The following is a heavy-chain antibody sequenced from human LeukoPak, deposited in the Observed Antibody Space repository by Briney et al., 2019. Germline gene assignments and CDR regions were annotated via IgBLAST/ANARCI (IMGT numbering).Heavy chain of an antibody. CDR2: IYYSGST. Sequence: SETLSLTCTVSGGSISRYYWSWIRQPPGKRLEWIGYIYYSGSTNYNPSLKSRVTISVDTSKNQFSLKLSSVTAADTAVYYCARASYDILTGYSNWFDPWGQGTLVTVSS. CDR1: GGSISRYY. CDR3: ARASYDILTGYSNWFDP. J-gene: IGHJ5*02. D-gene: IGHD3-9*01. V-gene: IGHV4-59*01.